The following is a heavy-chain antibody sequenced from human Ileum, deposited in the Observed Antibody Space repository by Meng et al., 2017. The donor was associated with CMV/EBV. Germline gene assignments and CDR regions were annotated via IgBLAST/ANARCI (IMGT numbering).Heavy chain of an antibody. Sequence: ESPKISRAASGFNFSSYWMHWVRQAPGKGLVWVSRINSDGSSTSYADSVKGRFTISRDNAKNTLYLQMNSLRAEDTAVYYCARDRENYYDFWSGYGMDVWGQGTTVTVSS. D-gene: IGHD3-3*01. J-gene: IGHJ6*02. CDR2: INSDGSST. CDR1: GFNFSSYW. V-gene: IGHV3-74*01. CDR3: ARDRENYYDFWSGYGMDV.